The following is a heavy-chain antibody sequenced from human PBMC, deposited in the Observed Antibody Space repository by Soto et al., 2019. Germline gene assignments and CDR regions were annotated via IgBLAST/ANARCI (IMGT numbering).Heavy chain of an antibody. J-gene: IGHJ6*02. Sequence: QVQLVESGGGVVQPGRSLRLSCAASGFTFSSYAMHWVRQAPGKGLEWVAVISYDGSNKYYADSVKGRFTISRDNSKNTLYLQLNCLRAEDTAVYYCARDGRRYYYYTSGYWSYYYGMDVWGQGTTVTVSS. V-gene: IGHV3-30-3*01. D-gene: IGHD3-22*01. CDR2: ISYDGSNK. CDR1: GFTFSSYA. CDR3: ARDGRRYYYYTSGYWSYYYGMDV.